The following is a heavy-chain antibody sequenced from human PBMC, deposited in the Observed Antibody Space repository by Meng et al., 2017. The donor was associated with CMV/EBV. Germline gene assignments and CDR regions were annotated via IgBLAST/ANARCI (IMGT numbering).Heavy chain of an antibody. Sequence: VQLQVSGPGLVTPSQTLSLTCTVSGGSISSGDYYWSWIRQPPGKGLEWIGYIYYSGSTYYNPSLKSRVTISVDTSKNQFSLKLSSVTAADTAVYYCARVYCSGGSCYGNWFDPWGQGTLVTVSS. CDR3: ARVYCSGGSCYGNWFDP. CDR2: IYYSGST. D-gene: IGHD2-15*01. J-gene: IGHJ5*02. V-gene: IGHV4-30-4*08. CDR1: GGSISSGDYY.